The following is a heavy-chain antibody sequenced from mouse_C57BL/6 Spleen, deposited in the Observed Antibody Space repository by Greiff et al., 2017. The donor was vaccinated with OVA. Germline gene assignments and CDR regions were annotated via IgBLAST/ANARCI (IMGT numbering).Heavy chain of an antibody. J-gene: IGHJ2*01. V-gene: IGHV5-17*01. Sequence: EVQLVESGGGLVKPGGSLKLSCAASGFTFSDYGMHWVRQAPEKGLEWVAYISSGSSTIYYADTVKGRFTISRDNAKNTLFLQRTSLRSEDTAMYYCARHYYDYDGFDYWGQGTTLTVSS. CDR1: GFTFSDYG. CDR2: ISSGSSTI. D-gene: IGHD2-4*01. CDR3: ARHYYDYDGFDY.